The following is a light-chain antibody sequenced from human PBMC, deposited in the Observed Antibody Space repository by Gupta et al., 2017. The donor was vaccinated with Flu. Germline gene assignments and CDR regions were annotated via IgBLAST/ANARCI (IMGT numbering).Light chain of an antibody. V-gene: IGLV4-69*01. CDR2: VNSDGSH. Sequence: QPVLTQSPSASASLGTSVKLTCTLNSGHSSYAIAWLQQQPERGPSYLMKVNSDGSHSTGDGIPDRFSGSGSGAERYLTISSLQSEDDSDYYCQTWGTGVVVFGGGTKLTVL. CDR3: QTWGTGVVV. CDR1: SGHSSYA. J-gene: IGLJ2*01.